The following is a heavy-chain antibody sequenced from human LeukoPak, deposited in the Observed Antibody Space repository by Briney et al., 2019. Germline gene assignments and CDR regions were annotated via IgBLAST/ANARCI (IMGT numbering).Heavy chain of an antibody. Sequence: GGSLRLSCAASEFTSSSYSMNWVRQAPGKGLEWVSYISSSSSTIYYADSVKGRFTISRGNAKNSLYLQMNSLRAEDTAVYYCAGLDYDILTGPNDYWGQGTLVTVSS. CDR1: EFTSSSYS. J-gene: IGHJ4*02. CDR2: ISSSSSTI. D-gene: IGHD3-9*01. CDR3: AGLDYDILTGPNDY. V-gene: IGHV3-48*01.